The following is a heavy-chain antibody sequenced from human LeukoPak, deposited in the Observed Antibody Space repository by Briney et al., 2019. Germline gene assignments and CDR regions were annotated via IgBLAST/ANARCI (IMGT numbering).Heavy chain of an antibody. D-gene: IGHD5-18*01. V-gene: IGHV3-23*01. CDR3: ARHRGYSYGYRDY. J-gene: IGHJ4*02. CDR2: ISGSGGST. CDR1: GFTFSSYA. Sequence: GGSLRLSCAASGFTFSSYAMRWVRQAPGKGLEWVSAISGSGGSTYYADSVKGRFTISRDNSKNSLYLQMNSLRAEDTAVYYCARHRGYSYGYRDYWGQGTLVTVSS.